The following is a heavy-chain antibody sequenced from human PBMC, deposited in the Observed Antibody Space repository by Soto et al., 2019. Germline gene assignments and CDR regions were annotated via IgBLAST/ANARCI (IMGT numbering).Heavy chain of an antibody. CDR1: GFTFSSYA. CDR3: ARGKYDFWSGYYPGGYYYYGMDV. CDR2: ISYDGSNK. D-gene: IGHD3-3*01. V-gene: IGHV3-30-3*01. Sequence: GGSLRLSCVASGFTFSSYAMHWVRQAPGKGLEWVAVISYDGSNKYYADSVKGRFTISRDNSKNTLYLQMNSLRAEDTAVYYCARGKYDFWSGYYPGGYYYYGMDVWGQGTTVTVPS. J-gene: IGHJ6*02.